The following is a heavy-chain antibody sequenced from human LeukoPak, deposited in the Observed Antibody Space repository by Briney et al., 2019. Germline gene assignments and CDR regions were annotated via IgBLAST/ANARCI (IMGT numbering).Heavy chain of an antibody. D-gene: IGHD1-26*01. CDR3: ARLLGGWELMNGYFDY. CDR2: IYPGDSDT. CDR1: AYIFTSYW. J-gene: IGHJ4*02. Sequence: GGSLKISCKGSAYIFTSYWIGWVRQMPGKGLEWMGIIYPGDSDTRYSPSFQGQVTISADKSISTAYLQWSSLKASDTAMYYCARLLGGWELMNGYFDYWGQGTLVTVSS. V-gene: IGHV5-51*01.